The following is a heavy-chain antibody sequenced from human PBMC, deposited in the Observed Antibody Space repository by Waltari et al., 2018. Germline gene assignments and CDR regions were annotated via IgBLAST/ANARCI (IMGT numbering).Heavy chain of an antibody. Sequence: QVQLQQWGAGLLKPSETLSLTCAVYGGSFSGYYWRWIRQPPGKGLEWIGEINHSGSTNYNPSLKSRVTISGDTSKNQLSLKLSSVTAADTAVYYWARGLRLGELSLTGNWFDPWGQGTLVTVSS. CDR2: INHSGST. CDR1: GGSFSGYY. D-gene: IGHD3-16*02. CDR3: ARGLRLGELSLTGNWFDP. J-gene: IGHJ5*02. V-gene: IGHV4-34*01.